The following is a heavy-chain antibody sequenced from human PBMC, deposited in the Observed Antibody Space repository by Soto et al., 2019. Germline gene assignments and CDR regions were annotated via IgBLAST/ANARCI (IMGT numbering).Heavy chain of an antibody. CDR3: ARIGGGYSYGYFDY. J-gene: IGHJ4*02. CDR1: GFSLSTSGMC. V-gene: IGHV2-70*01. Sequence: SGPTLGNPTQTLTLTCTFSGFSLSTSGMCVSWIRQPPGKALEWLALIDWDDDKYYSTSLKTRLTISKDTSKNQVVLTMTNMDPVDTATYYCARIGGGYSYGYFDYWGQGTLVTVSS. D-gene: IGHD5-18*01. CDR2: IDWDDDK.